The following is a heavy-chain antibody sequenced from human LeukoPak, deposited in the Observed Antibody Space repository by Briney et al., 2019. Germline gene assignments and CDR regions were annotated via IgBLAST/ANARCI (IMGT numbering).Heavy chain of an antibody. CDR2: ISRSGATT. Sequence: TGDSLRLSCSGSGFIVGEYGMSWVRQPPGKGLQWVSGISRSGATTVYADSVKGRFTISRDNAKNFVYLQMDRLRAEDTALYYCARIDPVGRTWGQGTLVIVSA. CDR3: ARIDPVGRT. J-gene: IGHJ4*02. CDR1: GFIVGEYG. V-gene: IGHV3-20*04. D-gene: IGHD1-26*01.